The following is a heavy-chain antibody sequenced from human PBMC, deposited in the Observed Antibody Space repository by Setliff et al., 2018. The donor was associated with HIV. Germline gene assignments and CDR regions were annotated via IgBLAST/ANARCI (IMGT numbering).Heavy chain of an antibody. Sequence: GASVKVSCKASGYTFTDYYIHWVRQALGQGLEWMGWIYPNTGGTNYAQKFQGRVTMTRDTSTSTVYMELSSLRSEDTAVYYCARGGVYYYDSSGWSMDYWGQGTLVTVSS. CDR1: GYTFTDYY. V-gene: IGHV1-2*02. CDR3: ARGGVYYYDSSGWSMDY. D-gene: IGHD3-22*01. CDR2: IYPNTGGT. J-gene: IGHJ4*02.